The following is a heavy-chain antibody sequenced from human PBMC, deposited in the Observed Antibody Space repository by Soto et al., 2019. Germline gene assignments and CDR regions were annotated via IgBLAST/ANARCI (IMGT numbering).Heavy chain of an antibody. V-gene: IGHV3-7*03. CDR2: IRRDGSQK. J-gene: IGHJ3*02. CDR1: GFSFSSFW. Sequence: EMQLVESGGGLVQPGGSLRLTCAASGFSFSSFWMTWVRXXPRXXXXXXANIRRDGSQKYYVDSVRGRFIISRDNAKNSLYLEMNNXXVXXXXVYXXXXDXXXXXXXXXTTXYYDAFDMWGQGTVVTVSS. CDR3: XXDXXXXXXXXXTTXYYDAFDM. D-gene: IGHD2-15*01.